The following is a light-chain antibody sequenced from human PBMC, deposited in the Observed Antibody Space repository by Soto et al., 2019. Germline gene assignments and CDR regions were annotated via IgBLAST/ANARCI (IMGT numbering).Light chain of an antibody. J-gene: IGKJ1*01. CDR1: QSVSSSY. V-gene: IGKV3-20*01. CDR2: GAS. CDR3: QQYGYSFRA. Sequence: EILLTQSPGTLSLSPGERATLSCRASQSVSSSYLSWYQLKPGQAPRLLIYGASSRATGIPDRFSGSGSGTDFTLTISTLEPEDFPVYYCQQYGYSFRAFGQGTKVEL.